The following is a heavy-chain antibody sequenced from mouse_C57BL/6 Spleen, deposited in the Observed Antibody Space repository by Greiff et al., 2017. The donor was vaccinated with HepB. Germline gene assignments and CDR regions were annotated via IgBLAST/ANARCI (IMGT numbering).Heavy chain of an antibody. CDR3: ASYDYDEDYFDY. CDR2: IYPGDGDT. J-gene: IGHJ2*01. D-gene: IGHD2-4*01. V-gene: IGHV1-80*01. Sequence: VKLMESGAELVKPGASVKISCKASGYAFSSYWMNWVKQRPGKGLEWIGQIYPGDGDTNYNGKFKGKATLTADKSSSTAYMQLSSLTSEDSAVYFCASYDYDEDYFDYWGQGTTLTVSS. CDR1: GYAFSSYW.